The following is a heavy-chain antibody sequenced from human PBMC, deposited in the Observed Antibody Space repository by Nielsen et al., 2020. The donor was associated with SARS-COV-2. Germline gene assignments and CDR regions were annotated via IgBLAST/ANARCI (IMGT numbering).Heavy chain of an antibody. V-gene: IGHV3-9*01. CDR3: ARNLAGYSTRLAFDP. J-gene: IGHJ5*02. D-gene: IGHD6-13*01. Sequence: SLKISCAASGFTFSSYGMHWVRQAPGKGLEWVSGISWNGGSIGYADSVKGRFTISRDNAKNSLYLQMDSLRAEDTALYYCARNLAGYSTRLAFDPWGQGTLVTVSS. CDR1: GFTFSSYG. CDR2: ISWNGGSI.